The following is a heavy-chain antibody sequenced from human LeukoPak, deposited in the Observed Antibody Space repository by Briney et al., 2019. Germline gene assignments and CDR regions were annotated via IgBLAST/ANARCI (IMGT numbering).Heavy chain of an antibody. CDR3: ATGRSIRYFDY. J-gene: IGHJ4*02. CDR2: INHSGST. V-gene: IGHV4-34*01. Sequence: SETLSLTCAVYGGSFSGYYWSWIRQPPGKGLEWIGEINHSGSTNYNPSLKSRVSISIDTSKSQFSLKLSSATAADTAIYYCATGRSIRYFDYWGQGTLLSVSS. D-gene: IGHD3-9*01. CDR1: GGSFSGYY.